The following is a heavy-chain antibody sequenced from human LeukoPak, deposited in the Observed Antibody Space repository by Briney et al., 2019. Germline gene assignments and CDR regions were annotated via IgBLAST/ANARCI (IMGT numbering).Heavy chain of an antibody. CDR3: ARSRAGDYGSGNYIYYYYYMDV. V-gene: IGHV4-39*01. CDR2: IYYSGST. CDR1: GGSISSSSYY. J-gene: IGHJ6*03. Sequence: SETLSLTCTVSGGSISSSSYYWGWIRQPPGKGLEWIGSIYYSGSTYYNPSLKSRVTISVDTSKNQFSLKLSSVTAADTAVYYCARSRAGDYGSGNYIYYYYYMDVWGKGTTVTISS. D-gene: IGHD3-10*01.